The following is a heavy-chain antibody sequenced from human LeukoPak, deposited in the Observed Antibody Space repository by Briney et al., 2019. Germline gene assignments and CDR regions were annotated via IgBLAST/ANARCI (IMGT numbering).Heavy chain of an antibody. CDR3: ARENSNYGSFDY. CDR2: IYYSGST. CDR1: GASINTYF. V-gene: IGHV4-59*01. J-gene: IGHJ4*02. Sequence: SETLSLTCTVSGASINTYFWSWIRQPPGKGLEWIGYIYYSGSTNYNPSLKSRVTISVDTSKNQFSLKLSSVTAADTAVYYCARENSNYGSFDYWAREPWSPSPQ. D-gene: IGHD4-11*01.